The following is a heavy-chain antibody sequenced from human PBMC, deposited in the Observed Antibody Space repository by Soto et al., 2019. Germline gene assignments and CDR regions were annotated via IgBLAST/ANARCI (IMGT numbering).Heavy chain of an antibody. CDR1: GFTFSSYA. V-gene: IGHV3-30*18. D-gene: IGHD3-22*01. J-gene: IGHJ4*02. Sequence: LRLSCAASGFTFSSYAMHWVRQAPGKGLEWVALISFDGNNIYFSDSLKGRFTISRDDSKNTMYLQMNSLRAEDTAVYYCAKNTQYADTSGYYPFDYWGQGTLVTVSS. CDR3: AKNTQYADTSGYYPFDY. CDR2: ISFDGNNI.